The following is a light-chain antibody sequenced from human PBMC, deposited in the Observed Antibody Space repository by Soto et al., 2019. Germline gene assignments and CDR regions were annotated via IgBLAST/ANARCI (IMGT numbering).Light chain of an antibody. CDR1: SSDFSGYKY. V-gene: IGLV2-14*01. J-gene: IGLJ3*02. CDR2: DVN. Sequence: SALTQPASLSGSPGESITISCIGGSSDFSGYKYVSWYQQYPGKAPKVIIYDVNKRPSGISDRFSASKSGNTASLTISGLQADDEADYYCLSYTTSTTLGVFGGGTKLTVL. CDR3: LSYTTSTTLGV.